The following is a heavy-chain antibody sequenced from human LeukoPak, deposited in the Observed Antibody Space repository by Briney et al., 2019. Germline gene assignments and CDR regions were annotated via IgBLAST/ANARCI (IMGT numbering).Heavy chain of an antibody. CDR1: GYTFTSYG. V-gene: IGHV1-18*01. D-gene: IGHD3-3*01. CDR3: ARDYPLYYDFWSGSDY. Sequence: ASVTVSCKASGYTFTSYGISWVRQAPGQGLEWMGWISAYNGNTNYAQKLQGRVTMTTDTSTSTAYMELRSLRSDDTAVYYCARDYPLYYDFWSGSDYWGQGTLVTVSS. CDR2: ISAYNGNT. J-gene: IGHJ4*02.